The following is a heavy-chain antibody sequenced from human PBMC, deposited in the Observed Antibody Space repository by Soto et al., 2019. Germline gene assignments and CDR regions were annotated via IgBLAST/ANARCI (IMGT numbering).Heavy chain of an antibody. J-gene: IGHJ4*02. D-gene: IGHD6-19*01. CDR1: GGTFSSYT. Sequence: QVQLVQSGAEVKKPGSSVKVSCKASGGTFSSYTISWVRQAPGQGLEWMGRIIPTLGIANYAQKFQGRVTITADKSTSTAYMELSSLRSEDTAVYYCAGSVAVATSDYWGQGTLVTVSS. CDR2: IIPTLGIA. V-gene: IGHV1-69*02. CDR3: AGSVAVATSDY.